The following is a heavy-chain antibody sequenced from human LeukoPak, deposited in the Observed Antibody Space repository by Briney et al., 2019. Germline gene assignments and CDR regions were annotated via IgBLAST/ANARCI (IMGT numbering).Heavy chain of an antibody. CDR3: ARVSGMGELSVEVDY. CDR2: INPIGGSA. V-gene: IGHV1-46*01. J-gene: IGHJ4*02. Sequence: ASVKVSCKASGYTFTKYYIHWVRQAPGQGLEWMGKINPIGGSATYAQKFQGRVTMTRDTSTSTVYMELSSLKSEDTAVFYCARVSGMGELSVEVDYWGQGTLVPVSS. CDR1: GYTFTKYY. D-gene: IGHD3-16*02.